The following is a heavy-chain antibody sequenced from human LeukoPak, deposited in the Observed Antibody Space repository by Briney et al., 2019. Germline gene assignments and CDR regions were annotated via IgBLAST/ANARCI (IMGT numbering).Heavy chain of an antibody. CDR3: TSLYYYGSGSYYNVAY. CDR1: GFTFSGSA. D-gene: IGHD3-10*01. J-gene: IGHJ4*02. Sequence: GGSLRLSCAASGFTFSGSAMHWVRQASGKGLEWVGRIRSKANSYATAYAASVKGRFTISRDDSKNTAYLQMNSLKTEDTAVYYCTSLYYYGSGSYYNVAYWGQGTLVTVSS. V-gene: IGHV3-73*01. CDR2: IRSKANSYAT.